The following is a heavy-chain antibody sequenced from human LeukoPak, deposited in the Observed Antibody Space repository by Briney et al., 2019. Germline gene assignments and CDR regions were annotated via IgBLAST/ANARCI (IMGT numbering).Heavy chain of an antibody. CDR1: GFTFSGYC. CDR3: AKDPRRYSRTGGYFDY. Sequence: GGSLRLSCAASGFTFSGYCMNWVRQAPGKGLEWVSSISTSSSYIYYADSVKGRFTISRDNSKSTLYLQMNSLRAEDTAVYYCAKDPRRYSRTGGYFDYWGQGTLVTVSS. J-gene: IGHJ4*02. D-gene: IGHD6-13*01. V-gene: IGHV3-21*03. CDR2: ISTSSSYI.